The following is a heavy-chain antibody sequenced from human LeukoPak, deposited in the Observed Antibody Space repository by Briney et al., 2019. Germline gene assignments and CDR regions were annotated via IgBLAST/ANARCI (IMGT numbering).Heavy chain of an antibody. CDR2: IKQDGSER. Sequence: PGGSLRLSCAASGFTFSNYYMSWVRQAPGKGLEWVANIKQDGSERYYVDSVKGRFTISRDNTKNSLYLQMNSLGAEDTAVYYCARDPSLAFDIWGQGTMVTVSS. J-gene: IGHJ3*02. CDR3: ARDPSLAFDI. CDR1: GFTFSNYY. V-gene: IGHV3-7*01.